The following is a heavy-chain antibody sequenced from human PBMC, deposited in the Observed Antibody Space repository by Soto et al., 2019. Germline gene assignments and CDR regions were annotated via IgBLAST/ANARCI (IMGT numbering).Heavy chain of an antibody. CDR2: IIPIFGTA. Sequence: SVKVSCKAPGGTFSSYAISWVRQAPGQGLEWMGGIIPIFGTANYAQKFQGRVTITADESTSTAYMELSSLRSEDTAVYYCAREAAAATYPANWFDPWGQGTLVTVSS. CDR3: AREAAAATYPANWFDP. D-gene: IGHD6-13*01. J-gene: IGHJ5*02. V-gene: IGHV1-69*13. CDR1: GGTFSSYA.